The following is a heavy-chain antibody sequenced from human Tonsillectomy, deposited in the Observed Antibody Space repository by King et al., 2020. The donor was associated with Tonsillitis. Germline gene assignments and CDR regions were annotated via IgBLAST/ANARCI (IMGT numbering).Heavy chain of an antibody. CDR3: RFTGSGGPTPRDY. V-gene: IGHV3-23*04. D-gene: IGHD2-15*01. CDR2: ISGSGGST. Sequence: VQLVESGGGLVQPGGSLRLSCAASGFTFSSYAMSWVRQAPGKGLEWVSAISGSGGSTYYADSVKGRFTISRDNSKKTLYLQMNSLRAEDTAVYYWRFTGSGGPTPRDYWRQRTLVTVSS. J-gene: IGHJ4*02. CDR1: GFTFSSYA.